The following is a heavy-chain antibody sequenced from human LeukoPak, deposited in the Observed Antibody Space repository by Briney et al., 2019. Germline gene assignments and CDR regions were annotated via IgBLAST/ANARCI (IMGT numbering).Heavy chain of an antibody. Sequence: ASVKVSCKASGYTFTSYGISWVRQAPGQGLEWMGWISAHNGNTNYAQKLQGRVTMTTDTSTSTAYMELRSLRSDDTAVYYCARDARIAVAGTLPFDYWGQGTLVTVSS. CDR2: ISAHNGNT. CDR3: ARDARIAVAGTLPFDY. J-gene: IGHJ4*02. CDR1: GYTFTSYG. V-gene: IGHV1-18*01. D-gene: IGHD6-19*01.